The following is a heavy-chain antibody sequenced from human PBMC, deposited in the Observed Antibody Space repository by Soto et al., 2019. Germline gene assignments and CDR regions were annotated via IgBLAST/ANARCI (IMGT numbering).Heavy chain of an antibody. V-gene: IGHV3-74*01. D-gene: IGHD3-16*02. Sequence: EVQLAESGGGLVQPGGSLRLSCAASGFTFSSHWMHWVRQAPGKGLVWVSRIIGDGNEKTSADSVKGRFTIPRHNAKNTVILQMNSLRAEDTAVYYCVRGHVRGNDRHFDYWGQGTLVTVSS. CDR2: IIGDGNEK. J-gene: IGHJ4*02. CDR3: VRGHVRGNDRHFDY. CDR1: GFTFSSHW.